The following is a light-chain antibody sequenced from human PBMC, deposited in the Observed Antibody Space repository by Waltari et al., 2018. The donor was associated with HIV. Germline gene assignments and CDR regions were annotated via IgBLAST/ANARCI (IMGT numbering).Light chain of an antibody. J-gene: IGKJ1*01. CDR2: AAS. V-gene: IGKV1-27*01. Sequence: DIQMTQSPSSLSASVGDRVTITCRASQGISTYLAWYQHKPGKVPKLLIHAASTLHSGVPSRFSGSGSGTDFTLTITSLQPEDVATYYCQKYNSAPRTFGQGTKVEIK. CDR1: QGISTY. CDR3: QKYNSAPRT.